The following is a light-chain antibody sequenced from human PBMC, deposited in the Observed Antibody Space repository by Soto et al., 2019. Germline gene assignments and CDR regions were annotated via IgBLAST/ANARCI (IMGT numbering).Light chain of an antibody. CDR1: QSISSW. Sequence: DIQMTQSPSTLSASVGDRVTITCRASQSISSWLAGYQQKPGKAPKLLIYKASSLESGVPSRFSGSGSGTEFTLTISILQPDDFATYYCQQYNDYPLNFGGGTKVEIK. V-gene: IGKV1-5*03. CDR3: QQYNDYPLN. CDR2: KAS. J-gene: IGKJ4*01.